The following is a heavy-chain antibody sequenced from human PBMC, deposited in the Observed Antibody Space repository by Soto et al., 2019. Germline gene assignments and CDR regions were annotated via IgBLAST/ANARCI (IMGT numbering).Heavy chain of an antibody. CDR1: GFTFSSSA. CDR3: AKSLNINWKNWFDP. Sequence: GGSLRLSCAASGFTFSSSAMNWVRQAPGKGLEWVSIISDSGGRTYYADSVRGRFTISRDNSKNTLYLQMNSLRAEDTAVYYCAKSLNINWKNWFDPWGQGIRVTVAS. J-gene: IGHJ5*02. V-gene: IGHV3-23*01. D-gene: IGHD1-1*01. CDR2: ISDSGGRT.